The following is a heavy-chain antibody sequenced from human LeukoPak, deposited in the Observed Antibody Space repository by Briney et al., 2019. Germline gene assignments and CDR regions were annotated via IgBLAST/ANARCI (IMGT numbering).Heavy chain of an antibody. D-gene: IGHD2-15*01. Sequence: QPGGSLRLSCAASGFTVSSNYMSWVRQAPGKGLEWVSVLYSGGTTYYADSVRGRFTISRDNSKNTLYPQMNSLRAEDTAVYYCARAGCAGGTCLYYFDSWGQGTLVTVSS. CDR3: ARAGCAGGTCLYYFDS. CDR1: GFTVSSNY. CDR2: LYSGGTT. J-gene: IGHJ4*02. V-gene: IGHV3-66*01.